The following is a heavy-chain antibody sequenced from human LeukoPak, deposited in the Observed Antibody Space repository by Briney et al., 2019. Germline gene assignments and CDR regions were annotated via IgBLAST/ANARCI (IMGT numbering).Heavy chain of an antibody. CDR3: ARGLKYQLPGGYYYYYMDV. J-gene: IGHJ6*03. CDR1: GGSISSSSYY. D-gene: IGHD2-2*01. Sequence: SETLSLTCTVSGGSISSSSYYWGWIRQPPGKGLEWIGSIYYSGSTYYNPSLKSRVTISVDTSKNQFSLKLSSVTAADTAVYYCARGLKYQLPGGYYYYYMDVWGKGTTVTVSS. V-gene: IGHV4-39*07. CDR2: IYYSGST.